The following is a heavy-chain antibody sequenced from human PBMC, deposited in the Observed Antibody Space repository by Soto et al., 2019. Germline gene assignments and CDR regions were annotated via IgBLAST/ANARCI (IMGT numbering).Heavy chain of an antibody. CDR3: ARDQSGYYDSSGMYGMDV. Sequence: SETLSLTCTVSGGSISSGGYYWSWIRQHPGKGLEWIGYIYYSGSTYYNPSLKSRVTISVDTSKNQFSLKLSSVTAADTAVYYCARDQSGYYDSSGMYGMDVWGQGTTVTVSS. D-gene: IGHD3-22*01. V-gene: IGHV4-31*03. CDR1: GGSISSGGYY. J-gene: IGHJ6*02. CDR2: IYYSGST.